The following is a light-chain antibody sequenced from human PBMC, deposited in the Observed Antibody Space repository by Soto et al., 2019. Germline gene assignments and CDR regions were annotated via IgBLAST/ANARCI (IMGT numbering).Light chain of an antibody. CDR3: QQRSNWET. J-gene: IGKJ1*01. CDR1: QSVSSN. Sequence: EIGLTQSPSTLSLSPGERATLSCRASQSVSSNLVWYQQKPGQAHRLLIYDASNRATGIPARFSGSGSGTDFTLTISSLEPEDFAVYYWQQRSNWETLGQGTKVEIK. CDR2: DAS. V-gene: IGKV3-11*01.